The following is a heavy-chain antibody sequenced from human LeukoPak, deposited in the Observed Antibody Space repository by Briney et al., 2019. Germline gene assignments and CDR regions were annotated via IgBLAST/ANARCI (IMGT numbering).Heavy chain of an antibody. CDR1: GFTFSSYA. CDR2: ISYDGSNK. J-gene: IGHJ4*02. D-gene: IGHD4-17*01. Sequence: GGSLRLSCAASGFTFSSYAMHWVRQAPGKGLEWVAVISYDGSNKYYADSVKGRFTISRDNSKNTLYLQMNSLRAEDTAVYYCARYGAPLDYWGQGTLVTVSS. V-gene: IGHV3-30-3*01. CDR3: ARYGAPLDY.